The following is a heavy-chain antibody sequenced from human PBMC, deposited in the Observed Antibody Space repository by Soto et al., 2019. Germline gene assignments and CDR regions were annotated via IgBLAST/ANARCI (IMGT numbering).Heavy chain of an antibody. CDR2: ISSSSSYI. V-gene: IGHV3-21*01. Sequence: GGSLRLSCAASGFTFSSYSMNWVRQAPGKGLEWVSSISSSSSYIYYADSVKGRFTISRDNAKNSLYLQMNSLRAEDTAVYYCARDRRGSGSYLTYYYYGMDVWGQGTTVTVSS. D-gene: IGHD3-10*01. CDR3: ARDRRGSGSYLTYYYYGMDV. J-gene: IGHJ6*02. CDR1: GFTFSSYS.